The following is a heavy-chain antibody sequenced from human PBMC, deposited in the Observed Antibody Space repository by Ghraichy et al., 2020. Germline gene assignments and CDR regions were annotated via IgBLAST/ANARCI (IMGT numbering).Heavy chain of an antibody. J-gene: IGHJ5*02. CDR3: AKDLSVTEAADWFDP. CDR2: IDNVNGYT. D-gene: IGHD5/OR15-5a*01. CDR1: GFTFSDYY. V-gene: IGHV3-11*03. Sequence: LSLTCAASGFTFSDYYMSWIRQAPGKGLEWVSYIDNVNGYTSYADSVKGRFTISRDNAKNSLYLQMNSLRVEDTAVYYCAKDLSVTEAADWFDPSDQGNLVTVSS.